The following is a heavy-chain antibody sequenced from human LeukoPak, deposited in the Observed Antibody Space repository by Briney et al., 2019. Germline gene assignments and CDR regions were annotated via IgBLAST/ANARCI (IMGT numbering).Heavy chain of an antibody. CDR1: GFTFSSYS. J-gene: IGHJ6*03. D-gene: IGHD2-21*01. Sequence: GGSLRLSCAASGFTFSSYSMNWVRQAPGKGLEWVSYISSSSSTIYYADSVKGRFTISRDNAKNSLYLQMNSLRAEDTAVYYCARDMSEFPEYMDVWGKGTTVTVSS. CDR2: ISSSSSTI. V-gene: IGHV3-48*04. CDR3: ARDMSEFPEYMDV.